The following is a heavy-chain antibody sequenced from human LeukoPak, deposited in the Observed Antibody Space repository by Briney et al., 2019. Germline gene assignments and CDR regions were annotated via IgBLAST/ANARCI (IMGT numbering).Heavy chain of an antibody. CDR1: GGSISSSSYY. CDR3: ARVYSSSRTYDY. V-gene: IGHV4-39*07. CDR2: IYYSGST. J-gene: IGHJ4*02. D-gene: IGHD6-19*01. Sequence: SETLPLTCTVSGGSISSSSYYWGWIRQPPGKGLEWIGSIYYSGSTYYNPSLKSRVTISVDTSKNQFSLKLSSVTAADTAVYYCARVYSSSRTYDYWGQGTLVTVSS.